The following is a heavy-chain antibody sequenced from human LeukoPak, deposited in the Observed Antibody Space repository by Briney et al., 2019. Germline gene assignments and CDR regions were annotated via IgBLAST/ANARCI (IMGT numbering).Heavy chain of an antibody. CDR1: GYTFTCYG. J-gene: IGHJ4*02. CDR2: ISAYNGNT. Sequence: GASVKDSCKASGYTFTCYGIRWVRQAPGRGLAGMGWISAYNGNTNFPQKLQDRVTITTDTSTSADYVERRSLRSDDTDVYYCARDPAIGYFDYWGQETLVTVSS. CDR3: ARDPAIGYFDY. V-gene: IGHV1-18*01.